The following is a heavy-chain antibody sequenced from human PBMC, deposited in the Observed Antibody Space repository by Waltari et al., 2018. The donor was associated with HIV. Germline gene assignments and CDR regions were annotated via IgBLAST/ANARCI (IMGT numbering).Heavy chain of an antibody. V-gene: IGHV4-39*01. J-gene: IGHJ6*02. Sequence: QLQLQESGPGLVKPSETLSLTSTVSGGSISSRSYYWGWIRQPPGKGREWSGSIYYRGSTYDTPSLKSRVTISVDTSKNQFSLKLSSVTAADTAVYYCASTSVTIFGVVIKYGMDVWGQGTTVTVSS. CDR2: IYYRGST. CDR1: GGSISSRSYY. D-gene: IGHD3-3*01. CDR3: ASTSVTIFGVVIKYGMDV.